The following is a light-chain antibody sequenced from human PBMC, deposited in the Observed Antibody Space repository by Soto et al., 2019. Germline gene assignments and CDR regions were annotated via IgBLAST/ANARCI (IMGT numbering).Light chain of an antibody. J-gene: IGLJ1*01. CDR1: SSDVGGYNF. CDR3: SSYGGSNNFV. V-gene: IGLV2-8*01. Sequence: QSALTQPPSAAGSPGQSITISCTGTSSDVGGYNFVSWYQHFPGKAPKLIISAVIKRPSGVPDRVSGSKSGNTASLNVSGLQTDVEADYYCSSYGGSNNFVFGTGTKLTLL. CDR2: AVI.